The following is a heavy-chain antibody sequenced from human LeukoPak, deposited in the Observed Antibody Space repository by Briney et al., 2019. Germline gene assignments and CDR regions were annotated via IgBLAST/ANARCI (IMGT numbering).Heavy chain of an antibody. CDR2: ISGSGGST. CDR3: AKRGVVVRVILVGFHKEAYYFDS. Sequence: GGSLRLSCAVSGITLSNYGMSWVRQAPGKGLEWVAGISGSGGSTNYADSVKGRFTISRDNRKNTLYLQMNSLRAEDTAVYFCAKRGVVVRVILVGFHKEAYYFDSWGQGALVTVSS. J-gene: IGHJ4*02. V-gene: IGHV3-23*01. D-gene: IGHD3-10*01. CDR1: GITLSNYG.